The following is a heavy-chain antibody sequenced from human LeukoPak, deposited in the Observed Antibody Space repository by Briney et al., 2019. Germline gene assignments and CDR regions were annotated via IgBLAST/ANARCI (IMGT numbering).Heavy chain of an antibody. CDR1: GFTFTNYA. V-gene: IGHV3-23*01. CDR2: ISGSGGRT. D-gene: IGHD4-17*01. Sequence: GGSLRLSCAASGFTFTNYAMNWVRQAPGRGLEWVSTISGSGGRTYYADSVKGRLTISRDDSKNTLDLQMNSLRADDTAVYYCAGGTTVPHFDYWGQGTLVTVSS. CDR3: AGGTTVPHFDY. J-gene: IGHJ4*02.